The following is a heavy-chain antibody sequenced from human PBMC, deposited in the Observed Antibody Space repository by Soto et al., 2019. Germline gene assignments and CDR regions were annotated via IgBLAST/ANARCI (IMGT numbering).Heavy chain of an antibody. J-gene: IGHJ5*02. Sequence: QVQLVQSGAEVKKPGSSVRVSCKASGGTFSSYAISWVRQAPGQGLEWMGGIILIFGTANYAQKFQGGVTITADESTSTAYMELSSLRSEDTAVYYCARTLRTHSKRPGRPQYNWFDPWGQGTLVTVSS. V-gene: IGHV1-69*01. D-gene: IGHD2-15*01. CDR3: ARTLRTHSKRPGRPQYNWFDP. CDR1: GGTFSSYA. CDR2: IILIFGTA.